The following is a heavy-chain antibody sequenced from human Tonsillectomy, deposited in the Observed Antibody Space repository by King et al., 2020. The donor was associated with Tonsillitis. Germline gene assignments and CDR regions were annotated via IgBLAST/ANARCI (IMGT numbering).Heavy chain of an antibody. CDR1: GFTVDDYG. V-gene: IGHV3-20*04. CDR2: INWNGGST. Sequence: VQLVESGGEVVRPGGSLRRSCASSGFTVDDYGMRWVRQAPGKGLYWGSGINWNGGSTGYLDSVKGRFTISRDNAKNSLYLQMNSLRAEDTALYYCARRFVDTAMVTSYYFDYWGQGTLVTVSS. CDR3: ARRFVDTAMVTSYYFDY. J-gene: IGHJ4*02. D-gene: IGHD5-18*01.